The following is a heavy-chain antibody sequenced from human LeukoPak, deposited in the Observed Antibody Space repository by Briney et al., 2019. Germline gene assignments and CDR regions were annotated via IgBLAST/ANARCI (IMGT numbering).Heavy chain of an antibody. J-gene: IGHJ5*02. CDR2: INHSGST. Sequence: SETMSLTCAVYGGSFSGYYWSWIRQPPGKGLEWIGEINHSGSTNYNPSLKSRVTISVDTSKNQFSLKLSSVTAADTAVYYCARHLRITMVRGVIWFDPWGQGTLVTVSS. D-gene: IGHD3-10*01. CDR1: GGSFSGYY. CDR3: ARHLRITMVRGVIWFDP. V-gene: IGHV4-34*01.